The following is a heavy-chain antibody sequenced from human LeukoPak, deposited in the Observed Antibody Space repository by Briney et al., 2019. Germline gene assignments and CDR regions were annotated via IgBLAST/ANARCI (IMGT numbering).Heavy chain of an antibody. J-gene: IGHJ6*03. Sequence: GGSLRLSCAASGFTFNGYWMNWVRQAPGKGPEWVANIRKDGSETNYVDSVRGRFTISRDNAKNTLYLQISGLTVEDTAVYYCSGGSGWLMKVWGKGTTVTVSS. CDR2: IRKDGSET. CDR3: SGGSGWLMKV. CDR1: GFTFNGYW. V-gene: IGHV3-7*01. D-gene: IGHD6-19*01.